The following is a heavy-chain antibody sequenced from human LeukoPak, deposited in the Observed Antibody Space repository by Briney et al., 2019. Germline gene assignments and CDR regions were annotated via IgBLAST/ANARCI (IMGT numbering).Heavy chain of an antibody. Sequence: GRSLRLSCAASTFTLSSYAMHWVRQAPGKGLEWVAVISYDGSNKYYADSVKGRFTISRDNSKNTLYLQMNSLRAEDTAMYYCARDAFDIWGQGTMVTVSS. CDR2: ISYDGSNK. CDR1: TFTLSSYA. J-gene: IGHJ3*02. V-gene: IGHV3-30*04. CDR3: ARDAFDI.